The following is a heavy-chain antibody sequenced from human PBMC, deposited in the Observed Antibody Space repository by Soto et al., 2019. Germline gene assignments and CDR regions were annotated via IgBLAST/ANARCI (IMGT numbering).Heavy chain of an antibody. J-gene: IGHJ6*02. V-gene: IGHV1-8*02. CDR3: ASLHYDFWSGYYPMDV. CDR2: MNPNSGNT. D-gene: IGHD3-3*01. Sequence: ASVKVSCKASGYTFINYYIHWVRQATGQGLEWMGWMNPNSGNTGYAQKFQGRVTMTRNTSISTAYMELSSLRSEDTAVYYCASLHYDFWSGYYPMDVWGQGTTVTVSS. CDR1: GYTFINYY.